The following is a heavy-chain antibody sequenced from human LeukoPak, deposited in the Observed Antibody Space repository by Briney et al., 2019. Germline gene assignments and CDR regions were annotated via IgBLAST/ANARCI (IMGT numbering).Heavy chain of an antibody. CDR3: ARDGPGSSRTYYYYMDV. CDR2: IYYSGST. V-gene: IGHV4-61*10. D-gene: IGHD3-10*01. CDR1: GGSISSGSYY. J-gene: IGHJ6*03. Sequence: SETLSLTCTVSGGSISSGSYYWSWIRQPAGKGLEWIGCIYYSGSTKYNPSLKSRVTISVDTPKNQFSLKLSSVTAADTAVYYCARDGPGSSRTYYYYMDVWGKGTTVTVSS.